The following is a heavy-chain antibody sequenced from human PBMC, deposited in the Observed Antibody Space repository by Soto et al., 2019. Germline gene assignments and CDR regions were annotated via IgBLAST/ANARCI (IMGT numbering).Heavy chain of an antibody. V-gene: IGHV3-15*01. J-gene: IGHJ4*02. D-gene: IGHD5-12*01. CDR1: GFTFSNAW. CDR2: IKSKTDGGTT. Sequence: GGSLRLSCAASGFTFSNAWMSWVRQAPGKGLEWVGRIKSKTDGGTTDYAAPVKGRFTISRDDSKNTLYLQMNSLKTEDTAVYYCTTITVDIVAPFNFDYWGQGTLVTVSS. CDR3: TTITVDIVAPFNFDY.